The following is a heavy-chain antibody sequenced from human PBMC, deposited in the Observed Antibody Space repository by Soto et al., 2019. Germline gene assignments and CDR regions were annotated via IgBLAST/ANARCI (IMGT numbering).Heavy chain of an antibody. D-gene: IGHD1-1*01. CDR2: INPNSGGT. Sequence: ASVKVSCKASGYTFTGYYMHWVRQAPGQGLEWMGWINPNSGGTNYAQKFQGWVTMTRDTSISTAYMELSRLRSDDTAVYYCARGVRTTLVGIAFDIWGQGTMVTVSS. CDR1: GYTFTGYY. V-gene: IGHV1-2*04. CDR3: ARGVRTTLVGIAFDI. J-gene: IGHJ3*02.